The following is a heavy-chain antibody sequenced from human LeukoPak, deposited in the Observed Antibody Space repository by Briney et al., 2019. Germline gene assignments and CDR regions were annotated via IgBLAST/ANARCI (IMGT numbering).Heavy chain of an antibody. Sequence: GGSLRLSCSASGFTFSTYAIHWVRLAPGRGLEYVSGISSNGGSTYYADSVKGRSTISRDNSKNTVYLQMSGLRGEDTAVYYCVRSRVDYTFDYWGQGTLVTVSS. V-gene: IGHV3-64D*06. D-gene: IGHD4/OR15-4a*01. CDR1: GFTFSTYA. J-gene: IGHJ4*02. CDR3: VRSRVDYTFDY. CDR2: ISSNGGST.